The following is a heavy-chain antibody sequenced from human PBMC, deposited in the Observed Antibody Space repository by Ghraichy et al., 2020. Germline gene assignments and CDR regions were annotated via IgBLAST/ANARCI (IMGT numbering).Heavy chain of an antibody. CDR2: VYYSGTT. V-gene: IGHV4-59*08. CDR3: SRLRNTYYYVLDY. Sequence: SETLSLTCTVSGVSTSLNYWTWIRQRPGKGLDWIGYVYYSGTTNYNHSLKSRVTISMDTSKKQFSLKLESVTAADTAVYYCSRLRNTYYYVLDYWGQGSLVTVSS. J-gene: IGHJ4*02. CDR1: GVSTSLNY. D-gene: IGHD3-22*01.